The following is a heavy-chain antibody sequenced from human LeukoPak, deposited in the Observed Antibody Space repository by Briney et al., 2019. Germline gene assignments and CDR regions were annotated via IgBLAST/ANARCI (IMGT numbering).Heavy chain of an antibody. CDR3: ARGLLRDYYGSGSYNDY. J-gene: IGHJ4*02. D-gene: IGHD3-10*01. Sequence: APVKVSCKASGYTFTGYYMHWVRQAPGQGLEWMGWINPNSGGTNYAQKFQGRVTMTRDTSISTAYMELSRLRSDDTAVYYCARGLLRDYYGSGSYNDYWGQGTLVTVSS. CDR2: INPNSGGT. V-gene: IGHV1-2*02. CDR1: GYTFTGYY.